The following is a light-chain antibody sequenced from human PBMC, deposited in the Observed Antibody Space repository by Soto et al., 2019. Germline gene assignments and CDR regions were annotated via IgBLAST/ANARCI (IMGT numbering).Light chain of an antibody. V-gene: IGKV4-1*01. CDR2: WAS. CDR1: QSLLYSSNNKSK. CDR3: QHYYTTPVT. Sequence: DIVMTQSPDSQAASLGERATINCRSSQSLLYSSNNKSKLAWYQQKPGQPPKLLIYWASTRDSGVPDRFSGSGSGTDLTLTISSLQAEDVAVYYCQHYYTTPVTFGGGTKVEI. J-gene: IGKJ4*01.